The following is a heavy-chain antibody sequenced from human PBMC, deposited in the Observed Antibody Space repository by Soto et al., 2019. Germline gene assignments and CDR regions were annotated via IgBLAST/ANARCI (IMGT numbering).Heavy chain of an antibody. CDR2: IYYSGST. CDR3: AGAMDTAMVPYYYYYYGMDV. D-gene: IGHD5-18*01. CDR1: GGSISSGGYY. J-gene: IGHJ6*02. Sequence: QVQLQESGPGLVKPSQTLSLTCTVSGGSISSGGYYWCWIRQHPGKGLEWIGYIYYSGSTYYNPSLKSRVTISVDTSKNQFSLKLSSVTAADTAVYYCAGAMDTAMVPYYYYYYGMDVWGQGTTVTVSS. V-gene: IGHV4-31*03.